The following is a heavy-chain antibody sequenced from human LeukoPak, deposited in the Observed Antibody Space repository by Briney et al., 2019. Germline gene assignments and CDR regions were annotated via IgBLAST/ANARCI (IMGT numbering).Heavy chain of an antibody. CDR1: GGSISSYY. D-gene: IGHD5-24*01. J-gene: IGHJ4*02. CDR2: IYYSGST. V-gene: IGHV4-59*08. Sequence: SETLSLTRTVSGGSISSYYWSWIRQPPGKGLEWIGYIYYSGSTNYNPSLKSRVTISVDTSKNQFSLKLSSVTAADTAMYYCARGRVEMATIDFDYWGQGTLVTVSS. CDR3: ARGRVEMATIDFDY.